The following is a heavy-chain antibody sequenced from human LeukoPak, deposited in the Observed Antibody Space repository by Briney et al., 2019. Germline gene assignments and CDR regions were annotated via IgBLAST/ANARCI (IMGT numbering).Heavy chain of an antibody. V-gene: IGHV1-69*01. Sequence: ASVKVSCKASGDTFSRYAISWVRQAPGQGLEWMGGIIPIIGTANYAQKFQDRVTMTADESTSTVYMDLSSLRSEDTAVYYCARDYTARYSGYDWGQGTLVTVSS. CDR2: IIPIIGTA. CDR3: ARDYTARYSGYD. D-gene: IGHD5-12*01. J-gene: IGHJ4*02. CDR1: GDTFSRYA.